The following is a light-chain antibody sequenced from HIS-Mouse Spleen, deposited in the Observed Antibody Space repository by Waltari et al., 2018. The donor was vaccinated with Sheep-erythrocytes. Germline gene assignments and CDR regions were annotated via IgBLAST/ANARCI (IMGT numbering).Light chain of an antibody. CDR2: SNN. V-gene: IGLV1-44*01. J-gene: IGLJ1*01. CDR3: AAWDDSLNGYV. Sequence: QSVLTQPPSASGTPGQRVTISCSGSSSNTGSNTVNWYQQLPGTAPQLLIYSNNQRPSGVPDRFSGSKSGTSASLAISGLQSEDEADYYCAAWDDSLNGYVFGTGTKVTVL. CDR1: SSNTGSNT.